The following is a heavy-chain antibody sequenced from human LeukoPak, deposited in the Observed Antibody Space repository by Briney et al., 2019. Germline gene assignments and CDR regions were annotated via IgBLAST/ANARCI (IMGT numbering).Heavy chain of an antibody. D-gene: IGHD3-10*01. CDR3: ARHSYFGSDGFDT. CDR1: GFSFSEHG. Sequence: GGSLRLSCAASGFSFSEHGMHWVRQAPGKGPEWVTVTWYDGSNNHCADSVKGRFTISRDNSKNAVFLEMNSLRAEDTAVYHCARHSYFGSDGFDTWGPGTMVIVSS. V-gene: IGHV3-33*01. J-gene: IGHJ3*02. CDR2: TWYDGSNN.